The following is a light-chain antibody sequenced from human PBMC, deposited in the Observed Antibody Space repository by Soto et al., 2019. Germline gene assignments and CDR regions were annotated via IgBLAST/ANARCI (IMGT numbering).Light chain of an antibody. Sequence: EIVLTQSPGTLSLSPGERATLSCRASQSVGISYLAWYQQKPGQAPRLLIYGASSRATGIPDRFSGSGSGTDFTLNISRLEPEDFAVYYCQEYGSPTYTFGQGTKLEIK. CDR1: QSVGISY. V-gene: IGKV3-20*01. CDR3: QEYGSPTYT. CDR2: GAS. J-gene: IGKJ2*01.